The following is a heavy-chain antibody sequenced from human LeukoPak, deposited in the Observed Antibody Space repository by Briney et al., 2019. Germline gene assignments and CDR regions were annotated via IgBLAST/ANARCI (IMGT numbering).Heavy chain of an antibody. D-gene: IGHD3-16*01. Sequence: ASVKVSCKASGYTFTGYYMHWVRQAPGQGLEWMGWISPNSGGTNYAQKFQGWVTMTRDTSISTAYMELSRLRSDDTAVYYCARGGFTFGGVISGEGLNWFDPWGQGTLVTVSS. CDR1: GYTFTGYY. J-gene: IGHJ5*02. CDR3: ARGGFTFGGVISGEGLNWFDP. V-gene: IGHV1-2*04. CDR2: ISPNSGGT.